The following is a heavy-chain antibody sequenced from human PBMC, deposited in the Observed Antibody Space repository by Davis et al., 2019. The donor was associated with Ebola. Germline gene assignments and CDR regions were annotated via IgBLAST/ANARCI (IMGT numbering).Heavy chain of an antibody. CDR3: ATLPDI. J-gene: IGHJ3*02. CDR1: GYRFTTYG. V-gene: IGHV7-4-1*04. CDR2: INTNTGNP. Sequence: ASVKVSCKASGYRFTTYGMHWVRQAPGQGLECMGWINTNTGNPTYAKGFTGRFVFSLDTSVNMAYLLINSLKTEDAAVYYCATLPDIWGQGTLVTVSS.